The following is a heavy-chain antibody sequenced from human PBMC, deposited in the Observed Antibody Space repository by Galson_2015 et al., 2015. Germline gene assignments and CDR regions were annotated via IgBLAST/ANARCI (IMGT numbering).Heavy chain of an antibody. CDR1: GFTVSSNY. J-gene: IGHJ4*02. V-gene: IGHV3-53*01. Sequence: SLRLSCAASGFTVSSNYMSWVRQAPGKGLEWVSVIYSGGSTYYADSVKGRFTISRDNSKNTLYLQMNSLRAEDTAVYYCARGFGEQQLNYFDYWGQGTLVTVSS. CDR3: ARGFGEQQLNYFDY. CDR2: IYSGGST. D-gene: IGHD6-13*01.